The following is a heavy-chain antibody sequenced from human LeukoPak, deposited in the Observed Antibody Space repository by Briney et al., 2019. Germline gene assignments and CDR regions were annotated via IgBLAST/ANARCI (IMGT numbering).Heavy chain of an antibody. V-gene: IGHV4-30-2*01. CDR1: GGSISSGGYS. Sequence: PSETLSLTCAVSGGSISSGGYSWSWIRQPPGKGLEWIGYIYHSGSTYYNPSLKSRVTISVDRSKNQFSLKLSSVTAADTAVYYCARRGYYYDSSGYYWNLFDYWGQGTLVTVSS. D-gene: IGHD3-22*01. J-gene: IGHJ4*02. CDR2: IYHSGST. CDR3: ARRGYYYDSSGYYWNLFDY.